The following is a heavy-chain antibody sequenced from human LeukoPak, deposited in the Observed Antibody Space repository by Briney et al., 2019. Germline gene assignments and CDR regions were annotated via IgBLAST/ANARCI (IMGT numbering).Heavy chain of an antibody. D-gene: IGHD3-9*01. CDR2: IYYSGST. CDR3: ARPNFNYDILTGYYPSGYFDY. V-gene: IGHV4-30-2*03. Sequence: LRLSCAASGFTFSSYAMSWVRQAPGKGLEWIGSIYYSGSTYYNPSLKSRVTISVDTSKNQFSLKLSSVTAADTAVYYCARPNFNYDILTGYYPSGYFDYWGQGTLVTVSS. CDR1: GFTFSSYA. J-gene: IGHJ4*02.